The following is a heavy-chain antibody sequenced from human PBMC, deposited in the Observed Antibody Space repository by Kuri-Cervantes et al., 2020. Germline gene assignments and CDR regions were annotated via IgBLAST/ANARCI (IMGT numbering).Heavy chain of an antibody. V-gene: IGHV3-30*06. CDR2: ISTDGTKA. CDR1: GFTFSSYG. Sequence: GESLKISCAASGFTFSSYGMHWVRQAPGKGPEWLAVISTDGTKAYHADSVKGRFTISRDNSKNTLSLQMDSLRVEDTAVYYCVRDPATIFDVLNYHLDYWGQGTLVTVSS. J-gene: IGHJ4*02. D-gene: IGHD3-3*01. CDR3: VRDPATIFDVLNYHLDY.